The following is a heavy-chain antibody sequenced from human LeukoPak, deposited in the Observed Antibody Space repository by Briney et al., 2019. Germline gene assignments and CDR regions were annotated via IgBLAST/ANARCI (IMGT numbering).Heavy chain of an antibody. J-gene: IGHJ4*02. D-gene: IGHD3-22*01. Sequence: PGGSLRLSRAASGFTFSSYGMHWVRQAPGKGLAWVAAIWYDGSNKYYADSVKGRFTISRDNSKNTLYLQMNSLRAEDTAVYYCARDSAVLLAYDSSGSYDYWGQGTLVTVSS. CDR3: ARDSAVLLAYDSSGSYDY. CDR2: IWYDGSNK. V-gene: IGHV3-33*01. CDR1: GFTFSSYG.